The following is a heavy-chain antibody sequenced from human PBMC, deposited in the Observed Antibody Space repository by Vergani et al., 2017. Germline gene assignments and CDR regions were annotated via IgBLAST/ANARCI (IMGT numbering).Heavy chain of an antibody. Sequence: QVQLQQWGAGLLKPSETLSLTCPVYGGSFRGYYWSWIGQPPGKGLEWIGEINHSGRTNYNPSLKSRVTISVDTSKNQFSLKLSSVTAADTAVYYCARGYYYDSSGYYYLDSWGQGTLVTVSS. CDR2: INHSGRT. D-gene: IGHD3-22*01. V-gene: IGHV4-34*01. CDR1: GGSFRGYY. CDR3: ARGYYYDSSGYYYLDS. J-gene: IGHJ4*02.